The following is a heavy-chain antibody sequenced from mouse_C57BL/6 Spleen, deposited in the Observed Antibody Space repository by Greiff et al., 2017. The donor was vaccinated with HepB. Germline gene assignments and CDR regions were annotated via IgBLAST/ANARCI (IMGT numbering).Heavy chain of an antibody. V-gene: IGHV1-80*01. D-gene: IGHD4-1*01. Sequence: VKLVESGAELVKPGASVKISCKASGYAFSSYWMNWVKQRPGKGLEWIGQIYPGDGDTNYNGKFKGKATLTADKSSSTAYMQLSSLTSEDSAVYFCASQLTGRYFDVWGTGTTVTVSS. CDR2: IYPGDGDT. CDR1: GYAFSSYW. CDR3: ASQLTGRYFDV. J-gene: IGHJ1*03.